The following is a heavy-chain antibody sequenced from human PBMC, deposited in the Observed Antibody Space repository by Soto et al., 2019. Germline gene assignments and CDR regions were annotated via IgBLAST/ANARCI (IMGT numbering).Heavy chain of an antibody. D-gene: IGHD3-22*01. CDR1: GYTFTSYG. CDR2: ISAYNGNT. V-gene: IGHV1-18*01. CDR3: ARVGYYDSSGYLPDWFDP. Sequence: ASVKVSCKASGYTFTSYGISWVRQAPGQGLEWMGWISAYNGNTNYAQKLQGRVTMTTDTSTSTAYMELRSLRSDDTAVYYCARVGYYDSSGYLPDWFDPWGQGTLVTVS. J-gene: IGHJ5*02.